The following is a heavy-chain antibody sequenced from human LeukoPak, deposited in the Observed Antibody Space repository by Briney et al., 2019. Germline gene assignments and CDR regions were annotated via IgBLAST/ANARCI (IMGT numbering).Heavy chain of an antibody. V-gene: IGHV1-8*01. CDR2: MNPNSGNT. CDR1: GYTFTSYD. D-gene: IGHD3-9*01. CDR3: ARLQIIFWGPNFDY. J-gene: IGHJ4*02. Sequence: ASVKVSCKASGYTFTSYDINWVRQATGQGLEWMGWMNPNSGNTGYAQKFQGRVTMTRNTSISTAYMELSSLRSEDTAVYYCARLQIIFWGPNFDYWGQGTLVTVSS.